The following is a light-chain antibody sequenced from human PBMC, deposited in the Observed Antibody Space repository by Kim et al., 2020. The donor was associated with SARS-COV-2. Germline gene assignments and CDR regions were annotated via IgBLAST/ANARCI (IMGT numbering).Light chain of an antibody. Sequence: QSVLTQPPSVSGAPGQRVTLSCTGSSSNIGAGFDVHWYQKLPGTDPKLLIFDNTNRPSGVPDRFSGSKSGTSASLAITGLQAEDEADYYCQSYDSSLSGYVFGTGTKVTVL. CDR1: SSNIGAGFD. CDR3: QSYDSSLSGYV. V-gene: IGLV1-40*01. CDR2: DNT. J-gene: IGLJ1*01.